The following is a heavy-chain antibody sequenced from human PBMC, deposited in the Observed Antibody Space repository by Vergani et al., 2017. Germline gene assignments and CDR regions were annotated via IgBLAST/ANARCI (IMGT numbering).Heavy chain of an antibody. CDR3: ARHRGSGCFFPTSYFYGMDV. CDR1: DSSIMTNPY. Sequence: QVQLQESGPGLVKPSETLTLTCDVSDSSIMTNPYWGWFRQSPGKGLEWIGCIHHSGDNHYNSSLKSLVSISIVSSSKFSLSLTSVTAADTAIYYCARHRGSGCFFPTSYFYGMDVWGHGTTVTVSS. V-gene: IGHV4-38-2*01. CDR2: IHHSGDN. J-gene: IGHJ6*02. D-gene: IGHD3-10*01.